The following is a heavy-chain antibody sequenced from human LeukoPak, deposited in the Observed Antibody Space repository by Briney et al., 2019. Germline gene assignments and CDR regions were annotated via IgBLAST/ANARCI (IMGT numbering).Heavy chain of an antibody. CDR1: GFTFSTYC. CDR3: ARGDYYGSGSYLFGY. J-gene: IGHJ4*02. Sequence: GGSLRLSCAASGFTFSTYCMSWVRQAPGKGLEWVANINQDGSEKYHVDSVKGRFTISRDNADNSLYLQMNSLRADDTAVYYCARGDYYGSGSYLFGYWGQGTLVSVSS. V-gene: IGHV3-7*03. CDR2: INQDGSEK. D-gene: IGHD3-10*01.